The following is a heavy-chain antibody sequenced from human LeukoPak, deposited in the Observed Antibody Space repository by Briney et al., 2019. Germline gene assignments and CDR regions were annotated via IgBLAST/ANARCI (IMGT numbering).Heavy chain of an antibody. CDR1: EFTFKNSD. Sequence: GGSLRLSCAASEFTFKNSDMNWVRQAPGKGLEWVSVINGSGDNTFYADSVKGRFTISRDNSKNTLFLQMSSLRVEDTAVYYCASEYSSSSGRAFDIWGQGTMVTVSS. D-gene: IGHD6-6*01. CDR2: INGSGDNT. J-gene: IGHJ3*02. V-gene: IGHV3-23*01. CDR3: ASEYSSSSGRAFDI.